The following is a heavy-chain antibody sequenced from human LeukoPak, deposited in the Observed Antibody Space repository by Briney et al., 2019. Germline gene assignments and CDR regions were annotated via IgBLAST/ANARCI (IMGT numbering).Heavy chain of an antibody. CDR2: ISYDGSNK. J-gene: IGHJ3*02. CDR1: GFTFSSYA. V-gene: IGHV3-30*04. D-gene: IGHD2-15*01. Sequence: PGGSLRLPCAASGFTFSSYAMHWVRQAPGKGLEWVAVISYDGSNKYYADSVKGRFTISRDNSKNTLYLQMNSLRAEDTAVYYCARYCSGGSCHHTDAFDIWGQGTMVTVSS. CDR3: ARYCSGGSCHHTDAFDI.